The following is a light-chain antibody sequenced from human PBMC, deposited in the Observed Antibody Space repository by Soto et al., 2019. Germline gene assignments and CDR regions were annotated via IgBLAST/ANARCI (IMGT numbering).Light chain of an antibody. Sequence: DIQMTQSPSSLSASVGDRVTITCRASQGIRNDLGWYQQKPGKAPKLLIYSASNLQSGVPSRFSGSGSGTDFTLTISSLQPEDFATYYCQQSYFTPTWTFGQGTKVDIK. CDR2: SAS. J-gene: IGKJ1*01. CDR1: QGIRND. V-gene: IGKV1-39*01. CDR3: QQSYFTPTWT.